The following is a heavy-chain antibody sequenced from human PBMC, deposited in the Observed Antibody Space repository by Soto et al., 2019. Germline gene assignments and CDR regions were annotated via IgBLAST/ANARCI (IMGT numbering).Heavy chain of an antibody. CDR3: AREDVAGIAAAGTRTIDY. V-gene: IGHV4-31*03. CDR2: IYYSGST. Sequence: PSETLSLTCTVSGGSISSGGYYWSWIRQHPGKGLEWIGYIYYSGSTYYNPSLKSRVTISVDTSKNQFSLKLSSVTAADTAVYYCAREDVAGIAAAGTRTIDYWGQGTLVTVLL. J-gene: IGHJ4*02. D-gene: IGHD6-13*01. CDR1: GGSISSGGYY.